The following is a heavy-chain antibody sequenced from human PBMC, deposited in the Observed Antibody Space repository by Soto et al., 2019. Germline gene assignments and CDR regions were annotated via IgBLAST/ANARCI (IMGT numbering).Heavy chain of an antibody. CDR1: GFTFSSYA. CDR3: AKDSSASEHWFDP. D-gene: IGHD3-22*01. J-gene: IGHJ5*02. V-gene: IGHV3-23*01. Sequence: GGSLRLSCAASGFTFSSYAMSWIRQAPGKGLEWVSAISGSCGSTYYADSVKGRFTISRDNSKNTLYLQMNSLRAEDTAVYYCAKDSSASEHWFDPWGQGTLVTVSS. CDR2: ISGSCGST.